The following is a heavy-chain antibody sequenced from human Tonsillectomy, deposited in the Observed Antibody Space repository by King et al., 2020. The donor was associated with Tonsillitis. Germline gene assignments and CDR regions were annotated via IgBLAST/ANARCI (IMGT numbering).Heavy chain of an antibody. Sequence: VQLVESGAEVKKPGASVKVSCKASGYTFTGYYMHWVRQAPGQGLEWMGWINPNSGGTNSAQGFQGRVTMTMDTTINTAYLELSRLTSDDPAVYYGARDRTGSYSWYFDLWGRGALVTVSS. J-gene: IGHJ2*01. CDR1: GYTFTGYY. CDR3: ARDRTGSYSWYFDL. D-gene: IGHD1-26*01. CDR2: INPNSGGT. V-gene: IGHV1-2*02.